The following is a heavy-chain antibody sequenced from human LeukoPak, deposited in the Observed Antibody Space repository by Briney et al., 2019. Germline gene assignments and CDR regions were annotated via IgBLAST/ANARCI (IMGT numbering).Heavy chain of an antibody. CDR3: ARGNVRGAIFGYYYYMDV. D-gene: IGHD3-10*02. J-gene: IGHJ6*03. V-gene: IGHV1-18*01. CDR1: GYTFTSYG. Sequence: ASVKVSCKASGYTFTSYGISWVRQAPEQGLEWMGWISAYNGNTNYAQKLQGRVTMTTDTSTSTAYMELRSLRSDDTAVYYCARGNVRGAIFGYYYYMDVWGKGTTVTISS. CDR2: ISAYNGNT.